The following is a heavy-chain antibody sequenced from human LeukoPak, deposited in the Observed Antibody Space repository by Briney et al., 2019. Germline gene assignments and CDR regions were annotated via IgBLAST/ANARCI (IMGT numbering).Heavy chain of an antibody. Sequence: GGSLRLSCAASGFTFSSYAMHWVRQAPGKGLEWVAVISYDGSNKYYADSVKGRFTISRDNSKNTLYLQRNSLRPEDTAVYYCARGLPRITTIVVVSLHYWGQGTLVTVSS. CDR1: GFTFSSYA. J-gene: IGHJ4*02. V-gene: IGHV3-30*04. CDR2: ISYDGSNK. CDR3: ARGLPRITTIVVVSLHY. D-gene: IGHD3-22*01.